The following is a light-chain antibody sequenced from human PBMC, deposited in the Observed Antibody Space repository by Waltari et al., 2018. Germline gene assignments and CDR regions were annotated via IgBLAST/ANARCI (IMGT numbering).Light chain of an antibody. CDR1: QTVSNK. Sequence: EIVMTQSPATLSLSPGERATLSCRASQTVSNKLAWYQQKPGQGPRLLIYDVSNRATGIPDRFSGSGSGTEFTLTISSLDPEDVALYFCQQEYTAWTFGQGTQVEAK. V-gene: IGKV3D-15*01. CDR3: QQEYTAWT. J-gene: IGKJ1*01. CDR2: DVS.